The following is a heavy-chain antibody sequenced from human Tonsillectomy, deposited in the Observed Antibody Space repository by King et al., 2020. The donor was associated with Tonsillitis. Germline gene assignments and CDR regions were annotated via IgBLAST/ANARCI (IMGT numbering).Heavy chain of an antibody. Sequence: QLVQSGAEVKKPGASVKVSCKASGYTFSNYYMHWVRQAPGQGLEWMGIINPSGAGASYAQKFQGRVTMTRDTTTTTVYMELSSLRSEDTAVYYCAREEVPVESYYYYGLDVGSQGTTVTVAS. D-gene: IGHD2-2*01. CDR2: INPSGAGA. J-gene: IGHJ6*02. V-gene: IGHV1-46*01. CDR1: GYTFSNYY. CDR3: AREEVPVESYYYYGLDV.